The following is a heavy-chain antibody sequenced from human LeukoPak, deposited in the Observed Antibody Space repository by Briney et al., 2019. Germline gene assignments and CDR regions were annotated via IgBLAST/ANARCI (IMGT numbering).Heavy chain of an antibody. CDR1: GGTFSTYA. J-gene: IGHJ2*01. D-gene: IGHD3-10*01. CDR2: IIPVLTMT. Sequence: SVKVSCKASGGTFSTYAISWVRQAPGQRLEWMGRIIPVLTMTNYAQTFQGRVTITADESTSTAYMELTGLRSEDTAVYFCARGSRGFWYFDLWGRGTLVSVSS. V-gene: IGHV1-69*04. CDR3: ARGSRGFWYFDL.